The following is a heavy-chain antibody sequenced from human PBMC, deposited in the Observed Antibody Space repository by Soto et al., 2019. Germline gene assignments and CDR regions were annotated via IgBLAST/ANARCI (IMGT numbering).Heavy chain of an antibody. CDR2: IYSGGST. CDR1: GFTVSSNY. CDR3: ARLGSGSSSYYYYYYMDV. V-gene: IGHV3-53*04. Sequence: EVQLVESGGGLVQPGGSLRLSCAASGFTVSSNYMSWVRQAPGKGLEWASVIYSGGSTYYADSVKGRFTISRHNSKNTLYLQMNSLRAEDTAVYYCARLGSGSSSYYYYYYMDVWGKGTTVTVSS. D-gene: IGHD6-6*01. J-gene: IGHJ6*03.